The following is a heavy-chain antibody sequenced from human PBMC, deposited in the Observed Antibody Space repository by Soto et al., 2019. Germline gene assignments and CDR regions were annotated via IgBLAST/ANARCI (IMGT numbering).Heavy chain of an antibody. V-gene: IGHV4-38-2*01. CDR3: ARGDFWSGYGAGSMDV. CDR1: GYSISSGYY. J-gene: IGHJ6*02. D-gene: IGHD3-3*01. CDR2: ICHSGST. Sequence: SETLSLTCAVSGYSISSGYYWGWIRQPPGKGLEWIGSICHSGSTYYNPSLKSRVTISVDTSKNQFSLKLSSVTAADTAVYYCARGDFWSGYGAGSMDVWGQGTTVTVSS.